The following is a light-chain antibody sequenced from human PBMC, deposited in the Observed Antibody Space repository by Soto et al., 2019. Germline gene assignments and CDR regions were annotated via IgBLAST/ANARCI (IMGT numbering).Light chain of an antibody. J-gene: IGLJ3*02. Sequence: QSVLTQPASVSGSPGQSITISCTGTSSDVGSYNLFSWYQQHPGKAPKLMISEVTKRPSGVSNRFSGSKSGNTASLTISGLQAEDESDYYCCSYAGSNTWVFGGGTKLTVL. V-gene: IGLV2-23*02. CDR2: EVT. CDR3: CSYAGSNTWV. CDR1: SSDVGSYNL.